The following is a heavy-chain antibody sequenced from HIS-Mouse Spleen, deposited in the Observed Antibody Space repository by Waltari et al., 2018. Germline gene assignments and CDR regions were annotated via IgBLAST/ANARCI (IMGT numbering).Heavy chain of an antibody. CDR1: GFTFSNAW. CDR3: TTVDY. Sequence: EVQLVESGGGLVKPGGSLRLSCAASGFTFSNAWMSWVRQAPGKGLEWVGRIKSKADGGKTDYAEPVKGRFTISRDDSKNTLYLQMNSLKTEDTAVYYCTTVDYWGQGTLVTVSS. CDR2: IKSKADGGKT. J-gene: IGHJ4*02. V-gene: IGHV3-15*01.